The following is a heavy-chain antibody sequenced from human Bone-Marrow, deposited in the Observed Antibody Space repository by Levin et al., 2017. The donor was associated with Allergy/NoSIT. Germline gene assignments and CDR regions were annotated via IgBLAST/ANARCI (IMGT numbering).Heavy chain of an antibody. V-gene: IGHV3-23*01. CDR1: GFPFSSYA. CDR3: AKEAPPGDAAMWDY. J-gene: IGHJ4*02. D-gene: IGHD4-17*01. CDR2: ISGSGGST. Sequence: LSLTCAASGFPFSSYAMSLVRQAPGKGLEWVSAISGSGGSTYYADSVKGRFTLPRDNSKNTLYLQMNCLRAEDTAVDYCAKEAPPGDAAMWDYWGQGTLVTVSS.